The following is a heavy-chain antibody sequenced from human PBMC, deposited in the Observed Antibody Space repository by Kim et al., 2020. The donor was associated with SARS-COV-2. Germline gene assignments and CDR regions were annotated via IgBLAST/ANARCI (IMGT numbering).Heavy chain of an antibody. CDR3: VARSMARGAGYGMDV. Sequence: GGSLRLSCAVSGFSFSSAGMHWVRQAPGKGLDWVAIISYDGSNTEHTDSVKGRFTISKDNAKNTLYLQMNSLREEDTAVYYCVARSMARGAGYGMDVWGQGTTVTVSS. CDR1: GFSFSSAG. D-gene: IGHD3-10*01. CDR2: ISYDGSNT. J-gene: IGHJ6*02. V-gene: IGHV3-30*03.